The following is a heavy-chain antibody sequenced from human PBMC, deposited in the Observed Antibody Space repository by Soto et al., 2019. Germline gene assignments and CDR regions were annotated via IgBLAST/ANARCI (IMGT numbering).Heavy chain of an antibody. D-gene: IGHD5-18*01. Sequence: PSQTSCGPCGVSCCSSSNISYYRVLLRKPPGKGLEWIGSIYYSGSTYYNPSLKSRVTISVDTSKNQFSLKLSSVTAADTVVFYGARRGDTCRIPLAYWVQGPLVTVTS. CDR3: ARRGDTCRIPLAY. CDR2: IYYSGST. V-gene: IGHV4-39*01. CDR1: CCSSSNISYY. J-gene: IGHJ4*02.